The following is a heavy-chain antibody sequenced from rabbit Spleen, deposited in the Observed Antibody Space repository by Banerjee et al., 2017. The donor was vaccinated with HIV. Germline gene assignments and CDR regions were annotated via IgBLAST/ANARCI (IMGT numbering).Heavy chain of an antibody. V-gene: IGHV1S40*01. CDR3: ARNDEGLNDPFTL. CDR1: GFSFSGSYW. CDR2: IDAGSDGT. D-gene: IGHD5-1*01. Sequence: QSLEESGGGLVKPGASLTLTCKASGFSFSGSYWICWVRQAPGKGLEWIACIDAGSDGTYYASWVNGRFSISRENTQNTVSLQLNSLTAADTATYFCARNDEGLNDPFTLWGPGTLVTVS. J-gene: IGHJ4*01.